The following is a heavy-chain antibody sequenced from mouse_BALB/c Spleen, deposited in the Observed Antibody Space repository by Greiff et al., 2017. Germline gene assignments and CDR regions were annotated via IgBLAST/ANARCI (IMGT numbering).Heavy chain of an antibody. D-gene: IGHD2-14*01. CDR3: ARDIGVRRRHWYFDV. CDR1: GFTFTDYY. V-gene: IGHV7-3*02. J-gene: IGHJ1*01. CDR2: IRNKANGYTT. Sequence: EVQGVESGGGLVQPGGSLRLSCATSGFTFTDYYMSWVRQPPGKALEWLGFIRNKANGYTTEYSASVKGRFTISRDNSQSILYLQMNTLRAEDSATYYCARDIGVRRRHWYFDVWGAGTTVTVSS.